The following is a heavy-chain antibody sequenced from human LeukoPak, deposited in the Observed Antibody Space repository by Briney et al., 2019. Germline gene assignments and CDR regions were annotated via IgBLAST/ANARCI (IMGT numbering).Heavy chain of an antibody. CDR3: ARELGGSLEDY. CDR2: INAGNGNT. J-gene: IGHJ4*02. Sequence: GASVTVSCTASGYTFTSYAMHWVRQAPGQRLEWMGWINAGNGNTKYSQKFQGRVTITRDTSASTAYMELSSLRSEDTAVYYCARELGGSLEDYWGQGTLVTVSS. V-gene: IGHV1-3*01. D-gene: IGHD3-3*01. CDR1: GYTFTSYA.